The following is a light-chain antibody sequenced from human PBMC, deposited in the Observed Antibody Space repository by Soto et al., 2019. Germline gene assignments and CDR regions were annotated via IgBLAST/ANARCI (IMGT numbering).Light chain of an antibody. CDR1: QSISSW. Sequence: DIQMTQSPSTLSASVGDRVTITCRASQSISSWLAWYQQKPGKAPKLLIYKASSLESGVPSRFIGSGSGTEFTLNISSLQPDDFATYYCQQYNSSPWTFGQGTKVEIK. CDR3: QQYNSSPWT. J-gene: IGKJ1*01. V-gene: IGKV1-5*03. CDR2: KAS.